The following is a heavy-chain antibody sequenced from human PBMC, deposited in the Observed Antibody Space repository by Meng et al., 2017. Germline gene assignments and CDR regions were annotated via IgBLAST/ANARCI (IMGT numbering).Heavy chain of an antibody. J-gene: IGHJ2*01. V-gene: IGHV4-39*07. CDR2: IYYSGST. Sequence: GSLRLSCTVSGGSISSSSYYWGWIRQPPGKGLEWIGSIYYSGSTYYNPSLKSRVTISVDTSKNQFSLKLSSVTAADTAVYYCARGGDLLWGRGTLVTVSS. D-gene: IGHD4-17*01. CDR3: ARGGDLL. CDR1: GGSISSSSYY.